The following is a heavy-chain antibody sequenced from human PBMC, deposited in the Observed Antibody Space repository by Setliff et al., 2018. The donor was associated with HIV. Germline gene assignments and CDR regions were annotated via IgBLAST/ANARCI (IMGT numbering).Heavy chain of an antibody. CDR1: GDSIGSSSYY. D-gene: IGHD1-1*01. J-gene: IGHJ4*02. V-gene: IGHV4-39*01. CDR2: IYYGGST. CDR3: ARLRGLNLEPFDY. Sequence: SETLSLTCTVSGDSIGSSSYYWAWIRQPPGKGLEWIGNIYYGGSTYYNPSLKTRVTISVDGSKNQFSLKLKSVTAADTAVYYCARLRGLNLEPFDYWGQGTLVTVSS.